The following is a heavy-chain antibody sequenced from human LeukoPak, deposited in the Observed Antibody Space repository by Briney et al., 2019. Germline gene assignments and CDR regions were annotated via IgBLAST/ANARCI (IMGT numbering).Heavy chain of an antibody. CDR1: GFTFSSYA. D-gene: IGHD2-2*01. CDR3: ARDWEDIVVVPAAHNYYYYGMDV. J-gene: IGHJ6*02. V-gene: IGHV3-30-3*01. Sequence: GGSRRLSCAASGFTFSSYAMHWVRQAPGKGLEWVAVISYDGSNKYYADSVKGRFTISRDNSKNTLYLQMNSLRAEDTAVYYCARDWEDIVVVPAAHNYYYYGMDVWGQGTTVTVSS. CDR2: ISYDGSNK.